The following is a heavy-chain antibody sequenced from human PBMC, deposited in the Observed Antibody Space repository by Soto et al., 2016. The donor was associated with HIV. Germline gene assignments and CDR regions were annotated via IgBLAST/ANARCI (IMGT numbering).Heavy chain of an antibody. CDR3: ASPVWPREGSYYYYMDV. CDR1: GFNFSSYS. J-gene: IGHJ6*03. Sequence: EVQLVESGGGLVQPGGSLRLSCVASGFNFSSYSMNWVRQAPGKGLEWISYISISSSAIYYADSVRGRFTISRDNAKNSLYLQMNSLRAEDTAVYYCASPVWPREGSYYYYMDVWGKGTTVTVSS. V-gene: IGHV3-48*01. D-gene: IGHD1-26*01. CDR2: ISISSSAI.